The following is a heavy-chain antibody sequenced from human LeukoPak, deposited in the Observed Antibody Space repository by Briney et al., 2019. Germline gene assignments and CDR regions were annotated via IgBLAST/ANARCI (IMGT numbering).Heavy chain of an antibody. CDR2: VNPNSGGT. CDR1: GYTFSGYY. J-gene: IGHJ4*02. V-gene: IGHV1-2*02. CDR3: ARAYCGGNCSPGGY. Sequence: ASVNVSCKASGYTFSGYYIHWVRQTPGQGLEWMGWVNPNSGGTNYTQKFQGRVTMTRDTSISTAYMELSRLGSDDTAVYYCARAYCGGNCSPGGYWGQGTLVTVSS. D-gene: IGHD2-21*02.